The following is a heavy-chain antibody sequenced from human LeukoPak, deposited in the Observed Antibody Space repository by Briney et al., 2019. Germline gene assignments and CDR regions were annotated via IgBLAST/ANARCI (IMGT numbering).Heavy chain of an antibody. CDR2: ISAYNGNT. CDR1: GYTFTSYG. CDR3: ARPGWAIVVVPAAIDAYWFDP. Sequence: ASVKVSCKASGYTFTSYGISWVRQAPGQGLEWMGWISAYNGNTNYAQKLQGRVTMTTDTSTSTAYMELRSLRSDDTAVYYCARPGWAIVVVPAAIDAYWFDPWGQGTLVTVSS. D-gene: IGHD2-2*01. J-gene: IGHJ5*02. V-gene: IGHV1-18*01.